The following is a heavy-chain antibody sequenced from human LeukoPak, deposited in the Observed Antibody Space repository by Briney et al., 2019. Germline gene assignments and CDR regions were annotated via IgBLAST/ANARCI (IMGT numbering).Heavy chain of an antibody. CDR3: AGRHYPGTMDV. CDR1: GGSISSYY. V-gene: IGHV4-4*09. D-gene: IGHD1-26*01. Sequence: KPSETLSLTCTVSGGSISSYYWSWIRQPPGKGLEWIGYIYTSGSTNYNPSLKSRVTISVDTSKNQFSLKLSSVTAADTAVYYCAGRHYPGTMDVWGKGTTVTVSS. CDR2: IYTSGST. J-gene: IGHJ6*03.